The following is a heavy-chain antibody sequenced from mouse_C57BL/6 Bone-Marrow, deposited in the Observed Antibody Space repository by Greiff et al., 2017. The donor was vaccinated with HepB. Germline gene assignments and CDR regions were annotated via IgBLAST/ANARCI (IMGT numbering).Heavy chain of an antibody. CDR1: GFTFTDYY. D-gene: IGHD2-2*01. Sequence: EVQVVESGGGLVQPGGSLSLSCAASGFTFTDYYMSWVRQPPGKALEWLGFIRNKANGYTTEYSASVKGRFTISRDNSQSILYLQMNALRAEDSATYYCARYAPRGYDYWGQGTTLTVSS. CDR3: ARYAPRGYDY. CDR2: IRNKANGYTT. J-gene: IGHJ2*01. V-gene: IGHV7-3*01.